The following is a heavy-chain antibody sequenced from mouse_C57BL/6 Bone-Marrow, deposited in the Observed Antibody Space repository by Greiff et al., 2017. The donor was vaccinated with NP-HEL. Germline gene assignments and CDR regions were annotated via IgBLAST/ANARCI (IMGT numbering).Heavy chain of an antibody. V-gene: IGHV2-2*01. CDR1: GFSLTSYG. J-gene: IGHJ4*01. CDR2: IWSGGST. D-gene: IGHD2-2*01. CDR3: ARRVIYAMDY. Sequence: VKLQESGPGLVQPSQCLSITCTVSGFSLTSYGVHWVRQSPGKGLEWLGVIWSGGSTDYNAAFISRLSISKDNSKSQVFFKMNSLQADDTAIYYCARRVIYAMDYWGQGTSVTVSS.